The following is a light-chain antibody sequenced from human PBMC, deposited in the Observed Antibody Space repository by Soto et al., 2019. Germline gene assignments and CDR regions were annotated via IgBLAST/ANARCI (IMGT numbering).Light chain of an antibody. CDR2: KAS. V-gene: IGKV1-5*03. CDR3: QQYHSYWT. J-gene: IGKJ1*01. CDR1: QSISSW. Sequence: DIQMTQSPSTLSASVGDRVTITCRASQSISSWLAWYQQKPGKAPKLLIYKASSLESGVPSRFSGSGSGTEFTLTISILQPDDFATYYCQQYHSYWTFGQGTKVEIK.